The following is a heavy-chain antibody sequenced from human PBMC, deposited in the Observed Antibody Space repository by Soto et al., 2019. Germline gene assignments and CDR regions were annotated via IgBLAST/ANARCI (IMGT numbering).Heavy chain of an antibody. CDR1: GYTVTGYD. Sequence: GASVKVTCKASGYTVTGYDIHWVRQAPGQGLEWMGRIIPILGIANYAQKFQGRVTITADKSTSTAYMELSSLRSEDTAVYYCARTYSGSSSLVAEYFQHWGQGTLVTVSS. J-gene: IGHJ1*01. CDR2: IIPILGIA. V-gene: IGHV1-69*04. D-gene: IGHD1-26*01. CDR3: ARTYSGSSSLVAEYFQH.